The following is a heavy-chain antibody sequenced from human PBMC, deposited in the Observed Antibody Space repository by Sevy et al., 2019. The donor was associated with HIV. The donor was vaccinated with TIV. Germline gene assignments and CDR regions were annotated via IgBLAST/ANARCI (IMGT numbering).Heavy chain of an antibody. Sequence: GGSLRLSCAASGFTFSSYAMHWVRQAPGKGLEWVAVISYDGSNKYYADSVKGRFTISRDNSKNTLYLQMSSLRAEDTAVYYCARDRLRGYSGYGTYYYYYYMDVWGKGTTVTVSS. V-gene: IGHV3-30-3*01. J-gene: IGHJ6*03. CDR2: ISYDGSNK. CDR3: ARDRLRGYSGYGTYYYYYYMDV. D-gene: IGHD5-12*01. CDR1: GFTFSSYA.